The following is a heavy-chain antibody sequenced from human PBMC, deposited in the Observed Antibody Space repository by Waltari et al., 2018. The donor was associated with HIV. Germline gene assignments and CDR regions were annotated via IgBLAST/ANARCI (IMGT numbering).Heavy chain of an antibody. Sequence: QVQLQQWGAGLLKPSETLSLTCAVYGGYFSGYYWSWIRQPPGKGLEWIGQINQSGRTNYTPSLTSRVTISVDASKNQFSLKLSSVAAADTAVYYCARERRNYYDRSGYSFDYWGQGTLVTVSS. J-gene: IGHJ4*02. D-gene: IGHD3-22*01. CDR2: INQSGRT. CDR1: GGYFSGYY. CDR3: ARERRNYYDRSGYSFDY. V-gene: IGHV4-34*01.